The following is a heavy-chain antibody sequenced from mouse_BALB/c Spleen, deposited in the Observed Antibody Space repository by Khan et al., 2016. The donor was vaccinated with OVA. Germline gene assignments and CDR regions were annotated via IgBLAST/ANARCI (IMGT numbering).Heavy chain of an antibody. CDR1: GYTFTDYG. CDR3: ARLTLRLDY. V-gene: IGHV1S137*01. Sequence: VQLQQSGPELVRPGVSVKISCKGSGYTFTDYGMHWVRQSPAKSLEWIGVITTYSGDTNYNQKFKGKATMTVDKSSSTAYIELASLTSEDSAIYYCARLTLRLDYWGQGTSVTVSS. D-gene: IGHD1-1*01. CDR2: ITTYSGDT. J-gene: IGHJ4*01.